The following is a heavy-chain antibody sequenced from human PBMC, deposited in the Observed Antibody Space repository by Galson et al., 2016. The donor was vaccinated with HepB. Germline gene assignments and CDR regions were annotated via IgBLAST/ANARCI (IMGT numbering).Heavy chain of an antibody. CDR2: INNDGSST. Sequence: SLRLSCAATGLSFSFSWMHWVRQAPGKGLEWVSRINNDGSSTNYADSVKGRFTISRDNAKNTVFLQMNSLRVEDTAVYYCASATIYYSDSSGNPPPGDYYYAMGVWGQGTTVTVSS. V-gene: IGHV3-74*01. CDR1: GLSFSFSW. CDR3: ASATIYYSDSSGNPPPGDYYYAMGV. J-gene: IGHJ6*02. D-gene: IGHD3-22*01.